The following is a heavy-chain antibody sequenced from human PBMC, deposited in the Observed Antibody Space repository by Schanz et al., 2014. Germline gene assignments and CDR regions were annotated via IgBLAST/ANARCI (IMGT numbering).Heavy chain of an antibody. J-gene: IGHJ4*02. Sequence: VQLLESGGGLVQPGGSLKLSCSASGFTFRNYALSWVRQAPGKGLAWVANIKQDESERSYVDSVKGRFTISRDNAKNSLYLQMNSLRAEDTAVYYCARDKGGYYPFDYWGQGTLVTVSS. CDR2: IKQDESER. D-gene: IGHD3-3*01. CDR3: ARDKGGYYPFDY. CDR1: GFTFRNYA. V-gene: IGHV3-7*01.